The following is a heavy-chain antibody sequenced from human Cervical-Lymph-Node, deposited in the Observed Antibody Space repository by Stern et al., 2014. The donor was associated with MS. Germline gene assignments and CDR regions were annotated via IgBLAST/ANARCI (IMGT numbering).Heavy chain of an antibody. V-gene: IGHV3-7*01. CDR3: VRDSGFCSGGSCYGDAFDL. J-gene: IGHJ3*01. Sequence: EVQLEESGGGLVQPGGSLRLSCAASGFTFSRNWMTWVRQAPGKGLEWVANIKQDGSDKYYMDSVKGRFTISRDNAKTSLYLQMNSLRAEDTAVYYCVRDSGFCSGGSCYGDAFDLWGQGTMVTVCS. CDR2: IKQDGSDK. CDR1: GFTFSRNW. D-gene: IGHD2-15*01.